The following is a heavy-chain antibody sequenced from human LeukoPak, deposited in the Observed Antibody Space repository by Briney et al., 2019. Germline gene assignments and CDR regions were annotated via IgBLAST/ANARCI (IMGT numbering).Heavy chain of an antibody. CDR1: GGSFSGYY. V-gene: IGHV4-34*01. J-gene: IGHJ4*02. CDR2: INHSGST. Sequence: ETLSLTCAVYGGSFSGYYWSWIRQPPGKGLEWIGEINHSGSTNYNPSLTSRVTISVDTSKNQFSLKLSSVTDADTAVYYCARLGSSTPLDYWGQGTLVTVSS. CDR3: ARLGSSTPLDY. D-gene: IGHD6-13*01.